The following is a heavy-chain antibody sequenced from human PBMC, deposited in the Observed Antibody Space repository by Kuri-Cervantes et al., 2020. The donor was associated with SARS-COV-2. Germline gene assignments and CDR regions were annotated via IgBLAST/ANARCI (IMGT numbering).Heavy chain of an antibody. CDR2: IYYNGST. CDR1: HGSVSSGSYY. V-gene: IGHV4-61*01. Sequence: SETLSLTCTVTHGSVSSGSYYWNWIRQPPGKGLVWIGYIYYNGSTNYHPSLKSRVTISVNTSKKKFSLKLSVVTAADTAVYYCAQDSSSYSNDAVDIWGHGTMVTVSS. CDR3: AQDSSSYSNDAVDI. D-gene: IGHD3-22*01. J-gene: IGHJ3*02.